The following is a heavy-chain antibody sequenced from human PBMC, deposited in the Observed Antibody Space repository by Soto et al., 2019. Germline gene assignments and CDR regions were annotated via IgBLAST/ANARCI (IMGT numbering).Heavy chain of an antibody. CDR1: GGSVRTGSYH. J-gene: IGHJ4*02. CDR2: IPNNGSP. Sequence: SETLSLTCSVSGGSVRTGSYHWSWIRQPPGKGLEWIGFIPNNGSPDYNPSLKSRVVVSIDRSKNQFSLKVNSVTAADTAVYFCARIGWGGDSWGQGTLVTVSS. CDR3: ARIGWGGDS. V-gene: IGHV4-61*01. D-gene: IGHD7-27*01.